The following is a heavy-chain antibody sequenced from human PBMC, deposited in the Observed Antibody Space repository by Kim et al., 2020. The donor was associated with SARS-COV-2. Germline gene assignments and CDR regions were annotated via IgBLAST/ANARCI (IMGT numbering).Heavy chain of an antibody. V-gene: IGHV4-34*01. J-gene: IGHJ4*02. Sequence: LKRRVTISVDTSKNQFSLKLSSVTAADTAVYYCASLRANLGDYAGNEVDYWGQGTLVTVSS. D-gene: IGHD4-17*01. CDR3: ASLRANLGDYAGNEVDY.